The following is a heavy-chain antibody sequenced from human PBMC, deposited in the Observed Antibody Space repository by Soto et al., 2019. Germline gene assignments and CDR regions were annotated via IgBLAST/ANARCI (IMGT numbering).Heavy chain of an antibody. Sequence: LRLSCSASGFTFSSYAMHWVRQAPGKGLEWVSVTYSGGTTYYADSVKGRFIIFRDNSKNTLDLQMNSLRAEDAAVYYCAREFRTSGSRDAFDIWGQGTMVTVSS. D-gene: IGHD1-26*01. V-gene: IGHV3-66*01. CDR1: GFTFSSYA. CDR2: TYSGGTT. CDR3: AREFRTSGSRDAFDI. J-gene: IGHJ3*02.